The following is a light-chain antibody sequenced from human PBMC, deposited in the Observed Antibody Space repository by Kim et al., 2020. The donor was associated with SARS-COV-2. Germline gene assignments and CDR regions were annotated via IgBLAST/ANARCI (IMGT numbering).Light chain of an antibody. Sequence: GRRVTISCSGINSNIGSNTVNWYQQFPGTAPKLLIYNNNQRPSGVPDRISGSKSGTSASLAISGLQSEDESHYYCAAWDDSLNAWVFGGGTQLTVL. CDR3: AAWDDSLNAWV. V-gene: IGLV1-44*01. J-gene: IGLJ3*02. CDR2: NNN. CDR1: NSNIGSNT.